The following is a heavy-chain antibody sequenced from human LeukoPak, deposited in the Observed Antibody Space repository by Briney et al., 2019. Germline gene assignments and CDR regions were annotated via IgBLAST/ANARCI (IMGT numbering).Heavy chain of an antibody. D-gene: IGHD2-2*02. CDR3: ARDRVQSFDFVVVPAAIPWFDP. V-gene: IGHV3-30-3*01. Sequence: PGGSLRLSCAASGFTFSSYAMHWVRQAPGKGLEWVAVISHDGSNKYYADSVKGRFTIPRDNSKNTLYLQMNSLRAEDTAVYYCARDRVQSFDFVVVPAAIPWFDPWGQGTLVTVSS. CDR1: GFTFSSYA. CDR2: ISHDGSNK. J-gene: IGHJ5*02.